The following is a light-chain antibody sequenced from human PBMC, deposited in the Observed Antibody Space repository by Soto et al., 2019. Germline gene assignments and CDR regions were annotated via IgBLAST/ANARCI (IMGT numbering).Light chain of an antibody. Sequence: QSALTQTASVSDSPGQSITISCTGTSSDVGGSNFVSWYQQHPGKPPKLIIYDVANPPSGVSNRFSGSKSGSTASLIFSRLQTEDEAEYYSVSHTSSTTYVFGTGTKVTVL. J-gene: IGLJ1*01. CDR3: VSHTSSTTYV. CDR1: SSDVGGSNF. V-gene: IGLV2-14*03. CDR2: DVA.